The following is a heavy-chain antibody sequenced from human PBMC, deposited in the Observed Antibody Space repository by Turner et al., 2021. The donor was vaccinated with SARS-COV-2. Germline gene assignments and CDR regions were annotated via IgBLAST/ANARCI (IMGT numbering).Heavy chain of an antibody. V-gene: IGHV1-8*03. CDR2: MNPDSDNT. Sequence: QVQLVQSGAEAKKPGASVQVCCKASGYTFTSYDINSVRQATGQGLEWMEWMNPDSDNTANAQKFQNRVTITRNTSIGTAYMELSSLRSEDTAVNYCARGGYCSSTSCSPYWYFDLWGRGTLVTVSS. CDR3: ARGGYCSSTSCSPYWYFDL. CDR1: GYTFTSYD. J-gene: IGHJ2*01. D-gene: IGHD2-2*01.